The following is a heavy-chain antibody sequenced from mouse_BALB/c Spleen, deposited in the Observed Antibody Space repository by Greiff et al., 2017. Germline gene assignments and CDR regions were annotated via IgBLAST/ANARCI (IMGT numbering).Heavy chain of an antibody. CDR1: GFTFSSFG. CDR2: ISSGSSTI. V-gene: IGHV5-17*02. CDR3: AREGYDDYAMDY. Sequence: EVQLQESGGGLVQPGGSRRLSCAASGFTFSSFGMHWVRQAPEKGLEWVAYISSGSSTIYYADTVKGRFTISRDNPKNTLFLQMTSLRTEDTAMYYCAREGYDDYAMDYGGQGTSVTVSS. J-gene: IGHJ4*01. D-gene: IGHD2-2*01.